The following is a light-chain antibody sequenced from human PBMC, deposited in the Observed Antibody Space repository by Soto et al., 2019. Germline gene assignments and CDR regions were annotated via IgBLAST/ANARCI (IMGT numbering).Light chain of an antibody. CDR2: GAS. CDR3: QQCNDWPHT. V-gene: IGKV3-15*01. Sequence: EIVMTQSPATLSVPPGERATLSCRASQSVSSNLAWYQQKPGQARRLLIYGASTRATGIPARFSGRGSGTEFTLTISSLQSEDCAVYYCQQCNDWPHTFGQGTKLEIK. J-gene: IGKJ2*01. CDR1: QSVSSN.